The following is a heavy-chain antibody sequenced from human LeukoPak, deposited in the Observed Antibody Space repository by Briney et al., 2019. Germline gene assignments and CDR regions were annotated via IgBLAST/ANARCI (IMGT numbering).Heavy chain of an antibody. D-gene: IGHD2-2*01. CDR1: GGSISSSSYY. V-gene: IGHV4-39*01. J-gene: IGHJ3*02. CDR3: ARHGTYCSSTSCYSDAFDI. Sequence: SETLSLTCTVSGGSISSSSYYWGWIRQPPGKGLEWIGNIYYSGSTYYNPSLKSRVTISVDTSKNKFSLKLSSVTAADTAVYYCARHGTYCSSTSCYSDAFDIWAKGQWSPSLQ. CDR2: IYYSGST.